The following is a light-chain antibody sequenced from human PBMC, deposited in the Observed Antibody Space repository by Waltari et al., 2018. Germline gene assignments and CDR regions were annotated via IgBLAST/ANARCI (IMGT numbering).Light chain of an antibody. CDR3: QQYNTYSRT. CDR2: GAS. V-gene: IGKV3-20*01. J-gene: IGKJ1*01. CDR1: QSVSSSY. Sequence: EIVLTQSPGTLSLSPGERATLSCRASQSVSSSYLAWYQQKPGQAPRLLIYGASSRATGIPDRFSGSGSGTDFTLTISRLEPEDFATYYCQQYNTYSRTFGQGTTVEVK.